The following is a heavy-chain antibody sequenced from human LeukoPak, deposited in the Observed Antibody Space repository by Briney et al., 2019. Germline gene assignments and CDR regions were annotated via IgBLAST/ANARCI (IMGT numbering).Heavy chain of an antibody. D-gene: IGHD3-22*01. CDR2: IKSDGST. Sequence: GESLRLSCAASGFTFSRYWMHWVRQAPGKGLVWVSRIKSDGSTNYADSVKGRFTISRDNAKNTVSLQMNSLRAEDTGVYYCARAPAEIGGYYPEYFRHWGQGTLVTVSS. CDR3: ARAPAEIGGYYPEYFRH. V-gene: IGHV3-74*01. J-gene: IGHJ1*01. CDR1: GFTFSRYW.